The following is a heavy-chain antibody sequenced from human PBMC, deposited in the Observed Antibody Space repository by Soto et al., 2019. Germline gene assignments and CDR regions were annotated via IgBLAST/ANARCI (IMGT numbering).Heavy chain of an antibody. CDR1: GGSISSSSYY. CDR3: ARLGIAAGWGIGVDV. Sequence: QLQLQESGPGLVKPSETLSLTCTVSGGSISSSSYYWGWIRQPPGKGLEWIGSIYYSGSTYYNPSLKSRVTISVDTSKNQFSLKLSSVTAADTAVYYCARLGIAAGWGIGVDVWGKGTTVTVSS. V-gene: IGHV4-39*01. D-gene: IGHD6-13*01. J-gene: IGHJ6*04. CDR2: IYYSGST.